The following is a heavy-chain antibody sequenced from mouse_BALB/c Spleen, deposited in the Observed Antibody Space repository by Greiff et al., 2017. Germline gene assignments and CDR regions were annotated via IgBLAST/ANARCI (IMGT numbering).Heavy chain of an antibody. D-gene: IGHD2-1*01. J-gene: IGHJ3*01. Sequence: EVQLQQSGAELVRPGALVKLSCKASGFNIKDYYMHWVKQRPEQGLEWIGWIDPENGNTIYDPKFQGKASITADTSSSTAYMQLSSLTSEDSAVYFCARSGNYPFAYWGQGTLVTVSA. CDR1: GFNIKDYY. CDR3: ARSGNYPFAY. V-gene: IGHV14-1*02. CDR2: IDPENGNT.